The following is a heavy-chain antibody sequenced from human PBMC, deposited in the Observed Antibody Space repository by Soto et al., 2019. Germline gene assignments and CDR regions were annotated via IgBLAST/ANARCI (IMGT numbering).Heavy chain of an antibody. CDR2: IWYDGSNK. D-gene: IGHD5-18*01. CDR1: GFTFSSYG. J-gene: IGHJ6*02. Sequence: QVQLVESGGGVVQPGRSLRLSCAASGFTFSSYGMHWVRQAPGKGLEWVAVIWYDGSNKYYADSVKGRFTISRDNSKNTLYLQMNSLRAEDTDVYYCARGRYSYGPAGMDVWGQGTTVTVSS. CDR3: ARGRYSYGPAGMDV. V-gene: IGHV3-33*01.